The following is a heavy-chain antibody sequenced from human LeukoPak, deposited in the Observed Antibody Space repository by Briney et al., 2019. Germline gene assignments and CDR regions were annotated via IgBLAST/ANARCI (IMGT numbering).Heavy chain of an antibody. V-gene: IGHV4-38-2*01. Sequence: EXLSLTCAVSGYSISSGYCWGWIRQPPGKGLEWIGSIYHSGSTYYNPSLKSRVTISVDTSKNQFSLKLSSVTAADTAVYYCARYTIFGVVTGLDYWGQGTLVTVSS. CDR3: ARYTIFGVVTGLDY. J-gene: IGHJ4*02. CDR1: GYSISSGYC. D-gene: IGHD3-3*01. CDR2: IYHSGST.